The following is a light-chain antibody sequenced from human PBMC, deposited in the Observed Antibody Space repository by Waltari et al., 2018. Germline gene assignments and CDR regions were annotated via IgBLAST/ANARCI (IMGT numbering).Light chain of an antibody. Sequence: DSLLTQSPGTLSLTPGERATLSCRASQNVRWDYLAWYQHKPGQAPRLLIFGASRRATGIPERFSGTGSGTDFTLTISRLEPEDFALYYCQHYGSSLWTFGQGTKVEIK. J-gene: IGKJ1*01. V-gene: IGKV3-20*01. CDR2: GAS. CDR3: QHYGSSLWT. CDR1: QNVRWDY.